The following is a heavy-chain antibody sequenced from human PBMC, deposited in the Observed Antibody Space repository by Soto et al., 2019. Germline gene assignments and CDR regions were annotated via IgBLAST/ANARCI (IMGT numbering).Heavy chain of an antibody. CDR3: AKVKLDIEEARLDY. V-gene: IGHV3-23*01. J-gene: IGHJ4*01. CDR1: GFTFSSYA. Sequence: EVQLLASGGGLVQPGGSLRLSCAASGFTFSSYAISWVRQAPGTGMEWVSAISGSGGSTYYADSVKGRFTISRDTSKNTQYLPRNSLRAEDTAVYYCAKVKLDIEEARLDYWGHGTLVTV. CDR2: ISGSGGST. D-gene: IGHD5-12*01.